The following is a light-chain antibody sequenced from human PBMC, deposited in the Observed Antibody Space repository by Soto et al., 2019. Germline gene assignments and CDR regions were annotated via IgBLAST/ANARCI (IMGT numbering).Light chain of an antibody. V-gene: IGKV1D-12*01. CDR2: AAS. CDR1: QDIRSW. CDR3: QQATNFPLS. J-gene: IGKJ4*01. Sequence: DIQMTQSPSSVSASVGDRVTITCRASQDIRSWLAWYQQTPGKAPKLLIYAASTLQSGVPSRFSGSGSGTDFTLTISSRQPEDFATYYCQQATNFPLSFGGGTKGEI.